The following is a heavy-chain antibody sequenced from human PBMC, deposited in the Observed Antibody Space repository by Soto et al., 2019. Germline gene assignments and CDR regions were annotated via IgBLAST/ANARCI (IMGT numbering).Heavy chain of an antibody. J-gene: IGHJ3*02. CDR2: IIGSGGST. D-gene: IGHD3-22*01. Sequence: EGQVLESGGGLGQPGGSLRLSCAASGFTFSSYVMTWVRQAPGKGLEWVSAIIGSGGSTYYADSVKGRFTISRDNSKNTVYLQINSLRAEDTAVYYCAKVGDDHDTCGYNDAFDIWGQGTMVTVSS. CDR1: GFTFSSYV. V-gene: IGHV3-23*01. CDR3: AKVGDDHDTCGYNDAFDI.